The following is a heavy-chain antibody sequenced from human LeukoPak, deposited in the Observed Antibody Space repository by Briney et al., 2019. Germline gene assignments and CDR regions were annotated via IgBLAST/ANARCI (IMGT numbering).Heavy chain of an antibody. CDR3: ARGFGYCSGGSCYSDY. CDR2: INPSGGST. V-gene: IGHV1-46*01. J-gene: IGHJ4*02. Sequence: ASVKVSCKAFGYTFTSYYMHWVRQAPGQGLEWMGIINPSGGSTSYAQKSQGRVTMTRDTSTSTVYMELSSLRSEDTAVYYCARGFGYCSGGSCYSDYWGQGTLVTVSS. CDR1: GYTFTSYY. D-gene: IGHD2-15*01.